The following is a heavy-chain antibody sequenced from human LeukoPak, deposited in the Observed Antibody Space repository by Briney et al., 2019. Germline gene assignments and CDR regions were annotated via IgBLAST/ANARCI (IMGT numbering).Heavy chain of an antibody. V-gene: IGHV1-18*01. J-gene: IGHJ4*02. CDR2: ISAYNGNT. CDR3: ARDRVGLELDSGADY. D-gene: IGHD1-7*01. CDR1: GYTFSSYG. Sequence: ASVKASCKASGYTFSSYGITWVRQAPGQGLEWMGWISAYNGNTNYAQNLQGRVTMTTDTSASTAYMELRSLRSDDTAMYYCARDRVGLELDSGADYWGQGTLVTVSS.